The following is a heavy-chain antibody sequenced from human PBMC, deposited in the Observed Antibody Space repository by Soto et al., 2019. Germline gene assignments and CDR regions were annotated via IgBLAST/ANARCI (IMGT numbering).Heavy chain of an antibody. CDR2: IYYSGST. CDR1: GGSISSSSYY. D-gene: IGHD3-16*01. J-gene: IGHJ6*02. Sequence: PSETLSLTCTVSGGSISSSSYYRGWIRQPPGKGLEWIGSIYYSGSTYYNPSLKSRVTISVDTSKNQFSLKLSSVTAADTAVYYCARINYYYYGMDVWGQGTTVTVSS. CDR3: ARINYYYYGMDV. V-gene: IGHV4-39*01.